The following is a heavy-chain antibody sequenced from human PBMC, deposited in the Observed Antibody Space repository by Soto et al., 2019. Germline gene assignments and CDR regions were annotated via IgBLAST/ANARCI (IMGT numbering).Heavy chain of an antibody. Sequence: SETLSLTCLVSGFPISSTYSWGWIRQPPGKGLEWIGSISHSGTTSYSPSLTSRVSISVDTSKNQVSLTLTSVTAADTAVYFCARVTMVIRDSDHFGVDVWGHGTTVTVSS. V-gene: IGHV4-38-2*02. J-gene: IGHJ6*02. D-gene: IGHD4-17*01. CDR3: ARVTMVIRDSDHFGVDV. CDR2: ISHSGTT. CDR1: GFPISSTYS.